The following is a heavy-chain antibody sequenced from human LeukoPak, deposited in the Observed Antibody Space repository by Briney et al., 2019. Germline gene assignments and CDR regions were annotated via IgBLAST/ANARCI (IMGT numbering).Heavy chain of an antibody. CDR2: IFPSGGEI. J-gene: IGHJ4*02. CDR1: GFTFSTFA. D-gene: IGHD3-16*01. Sequence: GGSLRLSCEASGFTFSTFAMIWVRQPPGKGLEWVSSIFPSGGEIHYADSVRGRFTISRDNSKSTLSLQMNSLRAEDTALYYCARDWERGAFDYWGQGTLVTVSS. CDR3: ARDWERGAFDY. V-gene: IGHV3-23*01.